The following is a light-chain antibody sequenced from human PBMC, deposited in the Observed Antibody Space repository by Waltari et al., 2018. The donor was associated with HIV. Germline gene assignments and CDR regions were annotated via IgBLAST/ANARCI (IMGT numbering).Light chain of an antibody. CDR1: TGAVTSGHY. CDR2: DTS. Sequence: QAVVTQEPSLTVSPGGTVTRTCGSSTGAVTSGHYPYWFQQKPDQAPGTVIYDTSNKRSWSPARFSGSPLGGKAALTLSGAQPEDDAEYYCLLSYSGARWVFGGGTKLTVL. V-gene: IGLV7-46*01. J-gene: IGLJ3*02. CDR3: LLSYSGARWV.